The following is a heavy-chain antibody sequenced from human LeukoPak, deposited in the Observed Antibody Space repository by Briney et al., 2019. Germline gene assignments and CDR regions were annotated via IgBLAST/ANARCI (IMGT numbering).Heavy chain of an antibody. CDR1: GFTFSSYA. J-gene: IGHJ4*02. V-gene: IGHV3-30-3*01. CDR3: ARDSPRSYFDY. Sequence: QPGGSLRLSCAASGFTFSSYAMHWVRQAPGKGLEWVAVISYDGSNKYYADSVKGRFTISRDNAKNTLYLQMNSLRAEDTAVYYCARDSPRSYFDYWGQGTLVTVSS. CDR2: ISYDGSNK.